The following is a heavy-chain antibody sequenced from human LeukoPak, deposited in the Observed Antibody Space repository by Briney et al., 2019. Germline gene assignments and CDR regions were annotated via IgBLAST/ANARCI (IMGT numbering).Heavy chain of an antibody. J-gene: IGHJ4*02. Sequence: GGSLRLSCAASGFTFSSYGMHWVRQAPGKGLEWVAVISYDGSNKYYADSVKGRFTISRDNSKNTLYLQMNSLKTEDTAVYYCTLLWFGESGIDYWGQGTLVTVSS. CDR1: GFTFSSYG. V-gene: IGHV3-30*03. D-gene: IGHD3-10*01. CDR2: ISYDGSNK. CDR3: TLLWFGESGIDY.